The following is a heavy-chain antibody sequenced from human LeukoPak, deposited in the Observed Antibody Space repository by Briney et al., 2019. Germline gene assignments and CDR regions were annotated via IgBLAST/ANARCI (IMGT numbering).Heavy chain of an antibody. V-gene: IGHV3-30*02. J-gene: IGHJ5*02. CDR2: IQNDGSEA. D-gene: IGHD3-10*01. Sequence: GGSLRLSCAASGFTFSNYGIHWVRQAPGKGLEWVAFIQNDGSEAFYADSVKGRFTISRDNSKNTLYLQMNSLRAEDTAVYFCARVATGSYDWFDPWGQGTLVTVSS. CDR1: GFTFSNYG. CDR3: ARVATGSYDWFDP.